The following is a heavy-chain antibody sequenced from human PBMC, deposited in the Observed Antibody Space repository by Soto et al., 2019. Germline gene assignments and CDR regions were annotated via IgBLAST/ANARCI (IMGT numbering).Heavy chain of an antibody. CDR3: AKDCMSGHTFNWFDP. CDR1: GFTFSSYA. CDR2: ISGSGGST. V-gene: IGHV3-23*01. Sequence: GGSLRLSCAASGFTFSSYAMSWVRQAPGKGLEWVSAISGSGGSTYYADSVKGRFTISRDNSKNTLYLQMNSLRAEDTAVYYCAKDCMSGHTFNWFDPWGQGTLVTVSS. J-gene: IGHJ5*02. D-gene: IGHD2-8*01.